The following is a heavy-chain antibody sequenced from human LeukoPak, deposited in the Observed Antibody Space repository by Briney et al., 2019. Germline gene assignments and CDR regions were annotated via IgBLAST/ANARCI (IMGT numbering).Heavy chain of an antibody. CDR3: ARVGLRGFWFDY. V-gene: IGHV3-30*03. J-gene: IGHJ4*02. D-gene: IGHD3-3*01. CDR2: ISYDGSNK. Sequence: GGSLRLSCAASGFTFSDNYMSWIRQAPGKGLEWVAVISYDGSNKYYADSVKGRFTISRDNSKNTLYLQMNSLRAEDTAVYYCARVGLRGFWFDYWGQGTLVTVSS. CDR1: GFTFSDNY.